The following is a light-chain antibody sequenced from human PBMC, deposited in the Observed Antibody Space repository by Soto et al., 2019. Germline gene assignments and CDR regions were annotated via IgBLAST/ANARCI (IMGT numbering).Light chain of an antibody. CDR2: DVS. J-gene: IGLJ1*01. Sequence: QSALTQPRSVSGSPGQSVTISCTGTSSDVGGYNHVSWYQQNPGEAPKVMIFDVSKRPSGVPDRFSGSKSDNTASLTISGLQAEDEADYYCCLYAGSSAYVFGAGTKLTVL. CDR1: SSDVGGYNH. CDR3: CLYAGSSAYV. V-gene: IGLV2-11*01.